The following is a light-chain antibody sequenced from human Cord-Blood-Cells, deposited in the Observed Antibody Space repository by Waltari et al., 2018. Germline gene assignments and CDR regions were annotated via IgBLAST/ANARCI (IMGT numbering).Light chain of an antibody. V-gene: IGKV5-2*01. CDR2: EAP. Sequence: TTLTQSPAFMSATPGDKVNISCKASQDIEDDMTWYQQKPGAASIFILQEAPTLLPGIPPRFSGSGYGTDFTLRIDNVESEEAAYYFCLQHVNFRYTFDQGTKLGI. CDR1: QDIEDD. J-gene: IGKJ2*01. CDR3: LQHVNFRYT.